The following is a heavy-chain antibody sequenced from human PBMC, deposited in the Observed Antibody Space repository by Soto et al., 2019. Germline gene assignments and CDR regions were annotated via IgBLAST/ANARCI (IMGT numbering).Heavy chain of an antibody. CDR2: INSDGSDN. V-gene: IGHV3-7*01. CDR3: ARLPRTLDS. Sequence: GGSLRLSCVGSGFTFSDNHMSRVRQAPGRGLEWVANINSDGSDNYYVDSVKGRFTISRDNARNSLYLQMNSLRVEDTAVYYCARLPRTLDSWGQGVLVTVSS. CDR1: GFTFSDNH. J-gene: IGHJ4*02.